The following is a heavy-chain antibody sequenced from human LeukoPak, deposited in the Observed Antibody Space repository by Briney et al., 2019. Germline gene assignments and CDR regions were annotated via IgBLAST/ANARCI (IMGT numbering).Heavy chain of an antibody. D-gene: IGHD3-16*01. CDR1: GYTFTSYY. Sequence: ASVKVSFTASGYTFTSYYMHWVRQAPGHGLEWMGIINPSGGSTSYAQKFQGRVTMTRDTSTSTVYMELSSLRSEDTAVYYCARTPGGTYLFDYWGQGTLVTVSS. J-gene: IGHJ4*02. CDR3: ARTPGGTYLFDY. CDR2: INPSGGST. V-gene: IGHV1-46*01.